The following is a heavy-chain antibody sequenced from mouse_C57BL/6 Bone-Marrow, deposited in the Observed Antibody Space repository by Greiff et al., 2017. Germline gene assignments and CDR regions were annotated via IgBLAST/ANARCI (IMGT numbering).Heavy chain of an antibody. CDR1: GYTFTDYY. V-gene: IGHV1-76*01. CDR3: ARRGYYDYDERVYYYAMDY. Sequence: QVQLQPSGAELVRPGASVKLSCKASGYTFTDYYINWVKQRPGQGLEWIARIYPGSGNTYYNEKFKGKATLTAEKSSSTAYMQLSSLTSEDSAVYFCARRGYYDYDERVYYYAMDYWGQGTSVTVSS. J-gene: IGHJ4*01. D-gene: IGHD2-4*01. CDR2: IYPGSGNT.